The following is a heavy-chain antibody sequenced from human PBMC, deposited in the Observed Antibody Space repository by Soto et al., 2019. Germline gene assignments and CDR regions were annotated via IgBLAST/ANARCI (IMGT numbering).Heavy chain of an antibody. D-gene: IGHD3-10*01. V-gene: IGHV3-23*01. CDR1: GLTFSTYA. J-gene: IGHJ4*02. CDR2: LSVSGGTT. CDR3: AKQRAGYGSGSDTFYFDF. Sequence: GVALRRSCSPSGLTFSTYALHWDRRAPGKGLEWVSGLSVSGGTTYYADSVKGRFTIPRDNSKNTLLLQMSSLRAENTALYYCAKQRAGYGSGSDTFYFDFWGQGTLVTVSS.